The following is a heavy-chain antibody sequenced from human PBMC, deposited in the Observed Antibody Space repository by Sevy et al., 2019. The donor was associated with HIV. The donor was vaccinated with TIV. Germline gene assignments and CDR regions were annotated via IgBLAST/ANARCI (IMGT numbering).Heavy chain of an antibody. CDR3: AKEVYGGIAAAGTGEFDP. Sequence: GGSLRLSCAASGFTFDDYAMHWVRQAPGKGLEWVSGISGKSGSIGYGDSVKGRFTISRDNAKNSLYLQMNSLRADDTALYYCAKEVYGGIAAAGTGEFDPWGQGTLVTVSS. CDR2: ISGKSGSI. D-gene: IGHD6-13*01. V-gene: IGHV3-9*01. J-gene: IGHJ5*02. CDR1: GFTFDDYA.